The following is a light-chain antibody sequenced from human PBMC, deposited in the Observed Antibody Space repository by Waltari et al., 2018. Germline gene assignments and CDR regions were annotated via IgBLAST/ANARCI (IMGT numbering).Light chain of an antibody. CDR2: EVI. CDR3: CAYAGSGTYV. Sequence: QSALTQPASVSGTPGQSITISCTGTNSDVGNYNLVSWYQHHPGEAPKLMICEVIKRPSGVSNRFSGSKSGNAASLTISGLQAEDEADYYCCAYAGSGTYVFGTGTKVTVL. V-gene: IGLV2-23*02. CDR1: NSDVGNYNL. J-gene: IGLJ1*01.